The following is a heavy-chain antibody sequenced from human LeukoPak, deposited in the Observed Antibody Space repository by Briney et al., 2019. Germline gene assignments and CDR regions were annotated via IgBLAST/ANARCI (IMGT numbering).Heavy chain of an antibody. CDR1: GYSFTSYW. V-gene: IGHV5-51*01. CDR2: IYPGGSDT. J-gene: IGHJ4*02. Sequence: GESLKISCKGSGYSFTSYWIGWVRQMPGKGLEWMGIIYPGGSDTRYSPSFQGQVTISADKSISTAYLQWSSLKASDTAMYYCARSGSHDYSNYPGNFDYWGQGTLVTVSS. D-gene: IGHD4-11*01. CDR3: ARSGSHDYSNYPGNFDY.